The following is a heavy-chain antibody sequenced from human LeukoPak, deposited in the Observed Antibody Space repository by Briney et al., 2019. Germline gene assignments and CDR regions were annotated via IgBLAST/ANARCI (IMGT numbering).Heavy chain of an antibody. Sequence: PGGSLKLSCSASGCTFSNYGMHWVRQAPGKGLEWVAFIRYDATDKYYADSVKGRFTISRDNSKNTVFLLMNSLRAEDTAVYYCAKDSWEVGATAEIDYWGQGTLVTVSS. D-gene: IGHD1-26*01. CDR3: AKDSWEVGATAEIDY. V-gene: IGHV3-30*02. J-gene: IGHJ4*02. CDR1: GCTFSNYG. CDR2: IRYDATDK.